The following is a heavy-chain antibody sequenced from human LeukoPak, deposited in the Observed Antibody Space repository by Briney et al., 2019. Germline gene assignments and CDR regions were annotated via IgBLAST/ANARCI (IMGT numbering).Heavy chain of an antibody. D-gene: IGHD3-22*01. CDR1: GGTFSSYA. CDR3: ARLVDYYDSSGYYSAGGYGMDV. Sequence: ASVKVSCKASGGTFSSYAISWVRQAPGQGLEWMGRIIPILGIANYAQKFQGRVTITADKSTGTAYMELSSLRSEDTAVYYCARLVDYYDSSGYYSAGGYGMDVWGQGTTVTVSS. J-gene: IGHJ6*02. CDR2: IIPILGIA. V-gene: IGHV1-69*04.